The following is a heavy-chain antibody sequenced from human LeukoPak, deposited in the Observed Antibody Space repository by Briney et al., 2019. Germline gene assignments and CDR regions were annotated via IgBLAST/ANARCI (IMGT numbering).Heavy chain of an antibody. CDR3: ARKQQLVRGDAFDI. J-gene: IGHJ3*02. Sequence: GGSLRLSCAASGFTVSSNYMSWVRQAPGKGLEWVSVIYSGGSTYYADSAKGRFTISRDNSKNTLYLQMNSLRAEDTAVYYCARKQQLVRGDAFDIWGQGTMVTVSS. V-gene: IGHV3-53*01. D-gene: IGHD6-13*01. CDR2: IYSGGST. CDR1: GFTVSSNY.